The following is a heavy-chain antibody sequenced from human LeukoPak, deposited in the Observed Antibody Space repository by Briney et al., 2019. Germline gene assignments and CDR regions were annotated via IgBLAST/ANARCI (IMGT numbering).Heavy chain of an antibody. CDR3: ARELSIGFRYWGLYLDY. Sequence: PSQTLSLTCTVSGGSISSGSYYWSWIRQPAGKGLEWIGRIYTSGSTNYNPSLKSRVTISVDTSKNQFSLKLSSVTAADTAVYYCARELSIGFRYWGLYLDYWGQGTLVTVSS. CDR2: IYTSGST. V-gene: IGHV4-61*02. D-gene: IGHD3-9*01. J-gene: IGHJ4*02. CDR1: GGSISSGSYY.